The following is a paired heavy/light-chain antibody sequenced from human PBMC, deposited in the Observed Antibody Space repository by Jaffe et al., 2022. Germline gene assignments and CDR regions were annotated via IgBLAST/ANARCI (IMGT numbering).Heavy chain of an antibody. D-gene: IGHD2-15*01. CDR3: ARGCCSGISCYSDTFDL. Sequence: EVQLVESGGGLVQPGGSLRLSCAASGFTFTSHWMSWVRQAPGKGLEWVANIKQDGSEKYYVDSVKGRFTISRDNAKNSLSLQMNSLRAEDTAVYYCARGCCSGISCYSDTFDLWGQGTMVTVSS. CDR2: IKQDGSEK. CDR1: GFTFTSHW. J-gene: IGHJ3*01. V-gene: IGHV3-7*04.
Light chain of an antibody. CDR1: SSDVGAYNY. J-gene: IGLJ1*01. Sequence: QSALTQPPSASGSPGQSVAISCTGTSSDVGAYNYVSWYQQHPGKAPKLMIFEVNKRPSGVPDRFSGSKSGNTASLTVSGLQAEDEADYYCSSYAGSTGVFGTGTKVTVL. CDR2: EVN. V-gene: IGLV2-8*01. CDR3: SSYAGSTGV.